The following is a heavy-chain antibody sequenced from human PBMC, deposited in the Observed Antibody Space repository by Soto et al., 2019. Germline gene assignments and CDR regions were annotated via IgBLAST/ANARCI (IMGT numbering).Heavy chain of an antibody. CDR1: GVTFTSYS. CDR2: ISSSSSYI. CDR3: ARAQEQLAIDY. V-gene: IGHV3-21*01. D-gene: IGHD6-6*01. J-gene: IGHJ4*02. Sequence: PVGALRLSCAASGVTFTSYSIYCLPQATGKGLEWVSSISSSSSYIYYADSVKGRFTISRDNAKNSLYLQMNSLRAEDTAVYYCARAQEQLAIDYWGQGTLVTVSS.